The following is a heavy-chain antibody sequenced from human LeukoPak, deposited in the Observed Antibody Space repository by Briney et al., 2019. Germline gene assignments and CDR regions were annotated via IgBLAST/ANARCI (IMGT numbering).Heavy chain of an antibody. CDR3: AELGITMIGGV. D-gene: IGHD3-10*02. V-gene: IGHV3-21*01. J-gene: IGHJ6*04. Sequence: GGSLRLTCAASGFTFSSYSMNWVRQAPGKGLEWVSSISSSSSYIYYADSVKGRFTISRDNAKNSLYLQMNSLRAEDTAVYYCAELGITMIGGVWGKGTTVTISS. CDR2: ISSSSSYI. CDR1: GFTFSSYS.